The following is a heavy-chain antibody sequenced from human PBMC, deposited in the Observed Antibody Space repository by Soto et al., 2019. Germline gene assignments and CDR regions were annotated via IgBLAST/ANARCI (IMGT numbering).Heavy chain of an antibody. D-gene: IGHD3-3*01. CDR1: GGSISSYY. CDR3: ARAGAREVLSGEPPLDFGVVRLGDSGYYYYMDV. J-gene: IGHJ6*03. CDR2: IYYSGST. V-gene: IGHV4-59*08. Sequence: SETLSLTCTVSGGSISSYYWSWIRQPPGKGLEWIGYIYYSGSTNYNPSLKSRVTISVDTSKNQFSLKLSSVTAADTAVYYCARAGAREVLSGEPPLDFGVVRLGDSGYYYYMDVWGKGTTVTVSS.